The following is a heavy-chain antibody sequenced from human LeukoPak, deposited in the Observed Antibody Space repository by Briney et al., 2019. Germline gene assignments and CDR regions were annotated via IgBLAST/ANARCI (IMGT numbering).Heavy chain of an antibody. D-gene: IGHD2-2*01. J-gene: IGHJ1*01. CDR3: ATQVVIAAKKYVQH. V-gene: IGHV3-23*01. CDR2: ISGTGGSA. CDR1: GITFTSYA. Sequence: GGSLRLSCAASGITFTSYAMTWVRQAPGKGLEWVSAISGTGGSAYYEDSVKGRFTISRDNSKNTLYLEMNSLRAEDTAVYYCATQVVIAAKKYVQHWGQGTLVSVSS.